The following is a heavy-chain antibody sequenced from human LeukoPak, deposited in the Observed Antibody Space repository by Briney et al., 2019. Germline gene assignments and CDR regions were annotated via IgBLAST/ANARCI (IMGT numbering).Heavy chain of an antibody. CDR3: AKGGPYSSSWGGKFDH. J-gene: IGHJ4*02. CDR2: ISGSGDRT. CDR1: GFTFSSYA. Sequence: GGSLRLFCAASGFTFSSYAMNWVRQAPGKGLEWVSSISGSGDRTYYADSVNGRFTISRDNSKNTLYLQMSSLRAEDTAIYYCAKGGPYSSSWGGKFDHWGQGTLVTVSS. D-gene: IGHD6-13*01. V-gene: IGHV3-23*01.